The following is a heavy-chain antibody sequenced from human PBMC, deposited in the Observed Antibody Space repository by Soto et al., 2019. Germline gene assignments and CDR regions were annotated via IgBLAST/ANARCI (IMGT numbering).Heavy chain of an antibody. V-gene: IGHV3-23*01. J-gene: IGHJ4*02. D-gene: IGHD5-12*01. CDR3: AKAWMDNARQRYFDH. CDR1: GFTFSSYA. CDR2: ISGSGGGT. Sequence: GVLRLSCAASGFTFSSYAMSWVRQAPGKGLEWVSAISGSGGGTYYADSVKGRFTISRDNSKNTLYLQMNSLRAEDTAVYSCAKAWMDNARQRYFDHWGQGTLVTVSS.